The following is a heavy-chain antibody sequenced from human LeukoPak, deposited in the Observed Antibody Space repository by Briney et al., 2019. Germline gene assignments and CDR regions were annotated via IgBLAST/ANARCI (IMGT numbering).Heavy chain of an antibody. CDR3: ARDNRFQRAFDI. J-gene: IGHJ3*02. D-gene: IGHD2-21*01. Sequence: PGGSLRLSCAASGFTFSDHYMDWVRQAPGKGLEWVGRTRNKANSYTTEYAASVKGRFTISRDDSKNSLYLQMNSLKTEDTAVYYCARDNRFQRAFDIWGQGTMVTVSS. CDR1: GFTFSDHY. V-gene: IGHV3-72*01. CDR2: TRNKANSYTT.